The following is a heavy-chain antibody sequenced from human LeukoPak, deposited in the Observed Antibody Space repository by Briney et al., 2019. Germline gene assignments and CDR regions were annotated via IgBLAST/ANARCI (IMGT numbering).Heavy chain of an antibody. Sequence: GESLKISGKGSGYSFTSYWIGWVRQMPGKGLEWMGIIYPGDSYTRNSPSFQGQVTISADKSISTAYLQWSSLKASDTAMYYCARRTYYYDSSGYEGYYFDYWGQGTLVTVSS. J-gene: IGHJ4*02. V-gene: IGHV5-51*01. CDR1: GYSFTSYW. D-gene: IGHD3-22*01. CDR3: ARRTYYYDSSGYEGYYFDY. CDR2: IYPGDSYT.